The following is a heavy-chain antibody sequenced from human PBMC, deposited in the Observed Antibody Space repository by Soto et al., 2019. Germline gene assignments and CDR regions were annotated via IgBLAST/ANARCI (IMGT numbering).Heavy chain of an antibody. CDR1: GFTFSTAW. J-gene: IGHJ5*02. D-gene: IGHD3-10*01. V-gene: IGHV3-15*01. Sequence: SLRLSCAASGFTFSTAWMTWVRQAPGRGLEWVARIKTTSDGGTIHYAAPVKGRFTISRDDSKDTLFLQMNSLKIEDTALYYCIRDPYGSTWGQGTLVTVSS. CDR3: IRDPYGST. CDR2: IKTTSDGGTI.